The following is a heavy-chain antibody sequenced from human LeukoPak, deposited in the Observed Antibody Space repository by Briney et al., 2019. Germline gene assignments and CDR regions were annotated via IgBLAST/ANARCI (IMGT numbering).Heavy chain of an antibody. CDR2: INPCGGST. CDR1: GGTFSSYA. Sequence: ASVKVSCKASGGTFSSYAISWVRQAPGQGLEWMGIINPCGGSTSYAQKFQGRVTMTRDTSTSTVYMELSSLRSEDTAVYYCARDSNGYCSSTSCSDYYYGMDVWGQGTTVTVSS. J-gene: IGHJ6*02. D-gene: IGHD2-2*03. CDR3: ARDSNGYCSSTSCSDYYYGMDV. V-gene: IGHV1-46*01.